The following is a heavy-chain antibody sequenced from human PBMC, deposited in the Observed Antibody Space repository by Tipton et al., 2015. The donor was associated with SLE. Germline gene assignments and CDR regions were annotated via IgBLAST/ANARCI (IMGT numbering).Heavy chain of an antibody. CDR2: IYPHDSDT. CDR3: ARGTLAATSRFAY. CDR1: GYKFSTHW. J-gene: IGHJ4*02. Sequence: QLVQSGPEVKKPGESLKISCQGSGYKFSTHWVAWVRQTPGKGLEWMGLIYPHDSDTRYNPSFQGHVTMSADKTLSAAYLQWSSLKTSDTAMYYCARGTLAATSRFAYWGQGTLVTVSS. V-gene: IGHV5-51*03. D-gene: IGHD5-12*01.